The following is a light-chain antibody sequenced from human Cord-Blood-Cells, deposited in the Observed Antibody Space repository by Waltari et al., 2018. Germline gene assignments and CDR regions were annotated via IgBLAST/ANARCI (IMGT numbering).Light chain of an antibody. J-gene: IGLJ1*01. CDR3: SSYTSSSTLV. CDR2: DVS. Sequence: QSALTQPASVSGSPGQSITISCPGTSSDVGGYNHVSWYQQHPGKAPKLMIYDVSKRPSGVSNRFSGSKSGNTASLTISGLQAEDEADYYCSSYTSSSTLVFGTGTKVTVL. CDR1: SSDVGGYNH. V-gene: IGLV2-14*01.